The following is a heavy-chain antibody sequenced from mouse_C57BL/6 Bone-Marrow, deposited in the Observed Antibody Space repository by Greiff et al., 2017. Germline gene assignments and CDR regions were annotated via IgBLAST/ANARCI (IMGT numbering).Heavy chain of an antibody. D-gene: IGHD4-1*01. CDR2: ISPGSGST. Sequence: QVQLQQPAAQLVHPGSSVMMSCTASCYTFTYYWITLVKQRPGQGLWWIGDISPGSGSTNYNEKFKSKATLTVDTSSSTAYMQLSSLTSEDSAVYYCARSGYYVDYGGQGTTLTVSA. J-gene: IGHJ2*01. CDR3: ARSGYYVDY. V-gene: IGHV1-55*01. CDR1: CYTFTYYW.